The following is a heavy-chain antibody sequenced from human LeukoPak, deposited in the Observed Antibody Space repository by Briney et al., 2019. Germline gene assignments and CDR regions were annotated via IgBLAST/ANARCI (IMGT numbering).Heavy chain of an antibody. V-gene: IGHV4-31*03. CDR3: ARERTTFYFDY. D-gene: IGHD4-11*01. CDR1: GGSISSGGYY. J-gene: IGHJ4*02. Sequence: SETLSLTCTVSGGSISSGGYYWSWIRQHPGKGLEWIGYIYYSGSTYYNPSLKSRVTISVDTSKNQFSLKLSSATAADTAVYYCARERTTFYFDYWGQGTLVTVSS. CDR2: IYYSGST.